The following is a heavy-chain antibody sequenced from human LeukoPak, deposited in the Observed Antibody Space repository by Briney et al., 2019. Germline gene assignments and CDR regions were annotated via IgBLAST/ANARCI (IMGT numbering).Heavy chain of an antibody. V-gene: IGHV1-24*01. D-gene: IGHD3-22*01. J-gene: IGHJ4*02. Sequence: ASVKVSCKVSGYTLTELSMHWVRQAPGKGLEWMGGFDPEDGETIYAQKFQGRVTMTTDTSTSTAYMELRSLRSDDTAVYYCARDLRAHYYYDSSGYPFDYWGQGTLVTVSS. CDR3: ARDLRAHYYYDSSGYPFDY. CDR2: FDPEDGET. CDR1: GYTLTELS.